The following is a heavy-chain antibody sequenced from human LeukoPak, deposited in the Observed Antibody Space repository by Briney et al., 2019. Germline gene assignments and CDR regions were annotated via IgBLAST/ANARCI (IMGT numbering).Heavy chain of an antibody. CDR3: ARDPTTSQGSDAFDI. J-gene: IGHJ3*02. CDR2: IKPDGNEQ. D-gene: IGHD1-1*01. Sequence: GGSLRLSCAGSTFTFSNYWMGWVRQAPGKGLEWVANIKPDGNEQYYLDSVKGRFTISRDNAKNSLSLQMSSLRAEDTAVYYCARDPTTSQGSDAFDIWGQGTRVTVSS. CDR1: TFTFSNYW. V-gene: IGHV3-7*01.